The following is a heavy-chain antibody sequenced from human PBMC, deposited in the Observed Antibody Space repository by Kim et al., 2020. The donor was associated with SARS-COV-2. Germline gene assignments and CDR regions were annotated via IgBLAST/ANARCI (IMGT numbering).Heavy chain of an antibody. J-gene: IGHJ4*02. D-gene: IGHD1-26*01. CDR3: ASGSYTPYYFDY. Sequence: YADPVKGRFTISSDNANNSLYLQMNSRRAEDTAVYYCASGSYTPYYFDYWGQGTLVTVSS. V-gene: IGHV3-21*01.